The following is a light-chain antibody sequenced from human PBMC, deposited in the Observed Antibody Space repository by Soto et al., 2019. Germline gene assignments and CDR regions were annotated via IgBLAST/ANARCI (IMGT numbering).Light chain of an antibody. Sequence: DTVMTQSPDSLAVSLGERATINCKSSQSVLYRSTNKNYLAWYQQKPGQPPKLLIYWASTRESGVPDRFSGSGSGTDFTLTISSLQAEDVAVYYCQQYSSIPVTFGQGTRLEIK. CDR2: WAS. J-gene: IGKJ5*01. CDR3: QQYSSIPVT. V-gene: IGKV4-1*01. CDR1: QSVLYRSTNKNY.